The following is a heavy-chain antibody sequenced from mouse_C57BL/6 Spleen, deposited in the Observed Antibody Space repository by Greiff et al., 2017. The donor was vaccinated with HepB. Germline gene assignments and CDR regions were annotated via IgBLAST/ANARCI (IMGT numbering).Heavy chain of an antibody. CDR3: AVYDEESYAMDY. CDR1: GYTFTSYW. D-gene: IGHD2-12*01. CDR2: IHPNSGST. Sequence: QVQLQQPGAELVKPGASVKLSCKASGYTFTSYWMHWVKQRPGQGLEWIGMIHPNSGSTNYNEKFKSKATLTVDKSSSTAYMQLSSLTSEDSAVYYCAVYDEESYAMDYWGQGTSVTVSS. J-gene: IGHJ4*01. V-gene: IGHV1-64*01.